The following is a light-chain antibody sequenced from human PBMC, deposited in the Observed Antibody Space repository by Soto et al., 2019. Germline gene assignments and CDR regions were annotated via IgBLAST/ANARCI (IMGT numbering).Light chain of an antibody. CDR2: GAT. CDR1: QSISRY. CDR3: QQSYNFLFT. Sequence: DIQMTQSPSSLSASVGDTVTITCRASQSISRYLNWYQQKPGKATNLLIYGATSLQSGVPSRFSGSGSATDFTLTISSLQPEDFATYFCQQSYNFLFTFGPGTKVDIK. V-gene: IGKV1-39*01. J-gene: IGKJ3*01.